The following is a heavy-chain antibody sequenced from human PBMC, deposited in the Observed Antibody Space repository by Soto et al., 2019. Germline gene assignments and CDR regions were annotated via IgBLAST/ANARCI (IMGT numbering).Heavy chain of an antibody. CDR3: ARDAGYCNGVSCYPYNMDV. J-gene: IGHJ6*03. Sequence: PSGALCLTRSVSFDSVISGDHYWSWIRQPPGKGLEWIGYIYYNGNTYYNPSLKSRVYISLDTSTNQFSLKLSAVTAADTAVYYCARDAGYCNGVSCYPYNMDVWGQGTTVTVSS. CDR1: FDSVISGDHY. V-gene: IGHV4-30-4*01. CDR2: IYYNGNT. D-gene: IGHD2-15*01.